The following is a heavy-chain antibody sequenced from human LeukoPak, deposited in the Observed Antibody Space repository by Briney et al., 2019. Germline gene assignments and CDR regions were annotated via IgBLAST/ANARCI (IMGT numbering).Heavy chain of an antibody. Sequence: GGSLRLSCAASGFTFSSYWMSWVRQAPGKGLEWVANIKQDGSEKYYVDSVKGRFTISRDNAKNSLYLQMNSLRAEDTAVYYCASNLGCSYGLRLYWGQGTLVTVSS. CDR2: IKQDGSEK. CDR3: ASNLGCSYGLRLY. D-gene: IGHD5-18*01. V-gene: IGHV3-7*01. J-gene: IGHJ4*02. CDR1: GFTFSSYW.